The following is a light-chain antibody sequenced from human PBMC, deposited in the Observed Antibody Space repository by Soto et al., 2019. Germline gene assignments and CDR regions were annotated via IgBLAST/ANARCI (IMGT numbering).Light chain of an antibody. J-gene: IGLJ1*01. CDR1: SSNIGAGYD. CDR2: GNS. Sequence: QSVLPQPPSVSGAPGQRVTISCTGSSSNIGAGYDVHWYQQLPGTAPKLLIYGNSNRPSGVPDRSSGSKSGTSASLAITGLQAEDEADYYCQSYDSSLSGYVFGTGTKLTVL. CDR3: QSYDSSLSGYV. V-gene: IGLV1-40*01.